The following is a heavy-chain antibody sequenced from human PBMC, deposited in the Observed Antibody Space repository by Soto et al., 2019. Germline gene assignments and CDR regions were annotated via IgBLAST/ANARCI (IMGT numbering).Heavy chain of an antibody. CDR1: GYTFTSYY. V-gene: IGHV1-46*01. CDR3: AGNDSSGWYYGAFDI. CDR2: INPSGGST. J-gene: IGHJ3*02. D-gene: IGHD6-19*01. Sequence: ASVKVSCKASGYTFTSYYMHWVRQAPGQGLEWMGIINPSGGSTSYAQKFQGRVTMTRDTYTSTVYMELRSLRSDDKAVYYCAGNDSSGWYYGAFDIWGQXTMVTVSS.